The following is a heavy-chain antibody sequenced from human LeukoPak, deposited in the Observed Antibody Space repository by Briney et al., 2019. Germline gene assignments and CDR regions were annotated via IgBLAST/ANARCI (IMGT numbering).Heavy chain of an antibody. D-gene: IGHD3-22*01. CDR2: ISSSSSTI. CDR1: GFTFSSYS. CDR3: ARRDYDSSGYYSDHFDS. V-gene: IGHV3-48*01. J-gene: IGHJ4*02. Sequence: GGSLRLSCAASGFTFSSYSMNWVRQAPGRGLEWVSYISSSSSTIYYADSVKGRFTISRDNAKNSLYLQMNSLRAEDTAVYYCARRDYDSSGYYSDHFDSWGRGTLVTVSS.